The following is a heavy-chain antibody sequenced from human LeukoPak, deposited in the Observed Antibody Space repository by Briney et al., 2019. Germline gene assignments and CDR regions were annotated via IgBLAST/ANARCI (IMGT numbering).Heavy chain of an antibody. J-gene: IGHJ4*02. V-gene: IGHV3-23*01. D-gene: IGHD3-22*01. CDR3: AKDGIGGIYYDSSGYFDY. Sequence: GSLRLSCAASGFTFNNYAMSWVRQAPGKGLEWVSGISGSGGSTYYADPLKGRFTISRDNSKNTLYLQMNSLRAEDTALYYCAKDGIGGIYYDSSGYFDYWGQGTLVTVSS. CDR2: ISGSGGST. CDR1: GFTFNNYA.